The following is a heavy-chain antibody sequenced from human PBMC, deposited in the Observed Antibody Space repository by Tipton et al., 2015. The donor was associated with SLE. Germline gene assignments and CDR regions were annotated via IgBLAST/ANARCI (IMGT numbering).Heavy chain of an antibody. D-gene: IGHD3-10*01. CDR1: GYTFTSYG. CDR2: ISAYNGNT. CDR3: ERDGEYYGSGSYRGAAYYYYGMDV. Sequence: QLVQSGAEVKKPGASVKVSCKASGYTFTSYGISWVRQAPGQGLEWMGWISAYNGNTYSAQKLQGRVTMTTDTSTSTAYMELWSLRSDDTAVYYCERDGEYYGSGSYRGAAYYYYGMDVWGQVTTVTVSS. V-gene: IGHV1-18*01. J-gene: IGHJ6*02.